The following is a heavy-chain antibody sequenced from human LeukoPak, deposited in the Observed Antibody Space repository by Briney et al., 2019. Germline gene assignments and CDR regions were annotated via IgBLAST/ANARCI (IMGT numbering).Heavy chain of an antibody. CDR2: IYYSGST. D-gene: IGHD5-12*01. V-gene: IGHV4-39*02. Sequence: SETLSLTCTVSGGSISSSSYYWGWIRQPPGKGLAWIGSIYYSGSTYYKPSLKSRVTISVDTAKNQFSLKLSSVTAADTAVYYCARDHGGYDPLYYFDYWGQGTLVTVSS. J-gene: IGHJ4*02. CDR3: ARDHGGYDPLYYFDY. CDR1: GGSISSSSYY.